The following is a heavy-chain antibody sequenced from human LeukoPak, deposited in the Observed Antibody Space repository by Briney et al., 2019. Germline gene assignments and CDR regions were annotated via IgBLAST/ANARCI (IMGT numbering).Heavy chain of an antibody. Sequence: SENLSLTCGVSGVSISSPYWWIWVRQPPEKGLEWIGEISHSGGSTNYNPSLRSRATISMDKSKNQFSLRLNSVTAADTAVYYCARGHKVPPLLPKAWFDPWGQGALVTVSS. J-gene: IGHJ5*02. CDR2: ISHSGGST. V-gene: IGHV4-4*02. CDR3: ARGHKVPPLLPKAWFDP. CDR1: GVSISSPYW. D-gene: IGHD3-22*01.